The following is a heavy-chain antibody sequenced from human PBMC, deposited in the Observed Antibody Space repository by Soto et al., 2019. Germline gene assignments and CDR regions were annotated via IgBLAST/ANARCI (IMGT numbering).Heavy chain of an antibody. CDR1: GDSISTVDYF. J-gene: IGHJ5*02. Sequence: PSETLSLTCSVSGDSISTVDYFWAWIRQPPGQALEYIGYIYKSATTYYNPSFESRVAISLDTSKSQFSLNVTSVTAADTAVYYCARSGITMVRGVIITSWFDPWGQGTLVTVSS. CDR3: ARSGITMVRGVIITSWFDP. CDR2: IYKSATT. V-gene: IGHV4-30-4*01. D-gene: IGHD3-10*01.